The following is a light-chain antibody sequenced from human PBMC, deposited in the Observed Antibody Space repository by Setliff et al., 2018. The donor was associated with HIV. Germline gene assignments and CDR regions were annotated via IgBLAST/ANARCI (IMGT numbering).Light chain of an antibody. Sequence: QSVLTQPASVSGSPGQSITISCTGSNNDIGDYNYVSWYQQHPVNTRKLIIYDVTNRPSGLSDRFSASKSGNTASLTISGLQADDEADYSCSSWTGSSTLMFGTGTKVTVL. J-gene: IGLJ1*01. V-gene: IGLV2-14*03. CDR1: NNDIGDYNY. CDR3: SSWTGSSTLM. CDR2: DVT.